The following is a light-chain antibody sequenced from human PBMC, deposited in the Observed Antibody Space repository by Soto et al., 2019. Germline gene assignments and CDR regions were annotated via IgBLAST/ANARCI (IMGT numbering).Light chain of an antibody. CDR1: QTVSGRY. J-gene: IGKJ4*01. CDR2: GTT. CDR3: KQYGSSPPT. V-gene: IGKV3-20*01. Sequence: EVVLTQSTGTVSLSLGETASLSCRASQTVSGRYLAWYQQKPGQAPRLLIYGTTSRATGVPDRFSGGGSGTAFTRTISGLEPEDFALYNCKQYGSSPPTFGGGTKVEIK.